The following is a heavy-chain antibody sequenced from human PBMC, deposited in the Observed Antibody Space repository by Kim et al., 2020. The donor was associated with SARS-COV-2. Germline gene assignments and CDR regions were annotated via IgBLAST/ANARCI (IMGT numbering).Heavy chain of an antibody. V-gene: IGHV3-30*03. Sequence: GGSLRLSCAASGFTFSRYSMHWVRQAPGKGLEWVALLSSDGSNKYYADSVKGRFTISRDISKNTLYLQMTSLRAEDTAVYFCATDMGLTMVVSPDEWGQG. J-gene: IGHJ1*01. D-gene: IGHD4-17*01. CDR2: LSSDGSNK. CDR1: GFTFSRYS. CDR3: ATDMGLTMVVSPDE.